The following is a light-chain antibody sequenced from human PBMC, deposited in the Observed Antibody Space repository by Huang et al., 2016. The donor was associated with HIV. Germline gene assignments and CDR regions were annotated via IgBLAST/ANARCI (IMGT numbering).Light chain of an antibody. CDR3: QQYSNYPLT. V-gene: IGKV1-5*03. CDR1: QNIGIW. Sequence: DIQMTQSPSTLSASRGDRVTMTCRASQNIGIWLAWYQQKPGKAPKLRIHKASSLHGGVPLRFSGSGSGTELTLTISDLQPDDFATYYCQQYSNYPLTFGGGTKVEI. J-gene: IGKJ4*01. CDR2: KAS.